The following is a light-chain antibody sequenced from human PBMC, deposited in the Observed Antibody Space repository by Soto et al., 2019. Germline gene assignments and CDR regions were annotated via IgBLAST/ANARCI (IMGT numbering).Light chain of an antibody. CDR3: QQTNSLPLT. Sequence: SQMTQPTSSVSASVGDRVTITCRASQGIDNWLAWYQKKPGKAPKLLIYGASHLQFGVPSRFSGSGSGTDFTLTISSLQPEDFATYFCQQTNSLPLTFGGGTKWIS. V-gene: IGKV1D-12*01. CDR2: GAS. J-gene: IGKJ4*01. CDR1: QGIDNW.